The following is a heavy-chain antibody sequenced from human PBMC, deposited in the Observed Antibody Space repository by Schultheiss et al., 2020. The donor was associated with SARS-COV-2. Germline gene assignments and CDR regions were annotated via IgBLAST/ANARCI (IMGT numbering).Heavy chain of an antibody. CDR1: GGSISSGDYY. CDR3: ARALPLFYGSGSYDY. J-gene: IGHJ4*02. CDR2: IYYSGST. V-gene: IGHV4-30-4*01. D-gene: IGHD3-10*01. Sequence: SETLSLTCTVSGGSISSGDYYWSWIRQPPGKGLEWIGYIYYSGSTYYNPSLKSRVTISVDTSKNQFSLKLSSVTAADTAVYYCARALPLFYGSGSYDYWGQGTLVTVSS.